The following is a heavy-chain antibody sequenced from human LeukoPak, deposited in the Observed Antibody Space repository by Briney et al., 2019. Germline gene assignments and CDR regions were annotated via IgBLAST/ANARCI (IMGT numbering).Heavy chain of an antibody. J-gene: IGHJ4*02. CDR3: ATDNPGIPVAAPDY. CDR2: FDPEDGET. V-gene: IGHV1-24*01. CDR1: GYTFTSYY. D-gene: IGHD6-19*01. Sequence: GASVKVSCKASGYTFTSYYMHWVRQAPGQGVEWMGGFDPEDGETIYAQKFQGRVTMTEDTSTDTAYMELSSLRSEDTAVYYCATDNPGIPVAAPDYWGQGTLVTVSS.